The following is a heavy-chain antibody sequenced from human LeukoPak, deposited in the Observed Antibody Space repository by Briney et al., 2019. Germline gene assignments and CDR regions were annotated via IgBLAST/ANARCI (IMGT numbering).Heavy chain of an antibody. V-gene: IGHV1-69*13. CDR1: GGTFSSYA. CDR2: IIPIFGTA. J-gene: IGHJ4*02. Sequence: ASVKVSCKASGGTFSSYAISWVRQAPGQGLEWMGGIIPIFGTANYAQKFQGRVTITADESTSTAYMELSSLRSEDTAVYYCAAQLNYYDSSGHPNNYFDYWGQGTLVTVSS. CDR3: AAQLNYYDSSGHPNNYFDY. D-gene: IGHD3-22*01.